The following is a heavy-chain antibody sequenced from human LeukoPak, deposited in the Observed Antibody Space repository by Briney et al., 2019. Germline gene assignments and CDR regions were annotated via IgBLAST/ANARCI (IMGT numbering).Heavy chain of an antibody. D-gene: IGHD3-3*01. J-gene: IGHJ3*02. CDR1: GGSISSYY. Sequence: SETLSLTCTVSGGSISSYYWSWIRQPPGKGLEWIGYIYYSGSTNYNPSLKSRVTISVDTSKNQFSLKLSSVTAAGTVVYYCARVRFLEWLPDAFDIWGQGTMVTVSS. V-gene: IGHV4-59*01. CDR2: IYYSGST. CDR3: ARVRFLEWLPDAFDI.